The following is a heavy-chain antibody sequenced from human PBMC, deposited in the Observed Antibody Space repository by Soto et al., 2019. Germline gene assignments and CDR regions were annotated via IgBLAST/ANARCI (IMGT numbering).Heavy chain of an antibody. CDR2: IYYSGST. D-gene: IGHD1-26*01. CDR1: GGSIRSPNFS. V-gene: IGHV4-61*01. CDR3: ARRYGGNFDY. Sequence: SETLSLTCTVIGGSIRSPNFSWSWIRQHPGKGPEWIGNIYYSGSTNYNPSLKSRVTISVDTSKNQFSLKVRSVTAADTAVYYCARRYGGNFDYWGEGTLVTVSS. J-gene: IGHJ4*02.